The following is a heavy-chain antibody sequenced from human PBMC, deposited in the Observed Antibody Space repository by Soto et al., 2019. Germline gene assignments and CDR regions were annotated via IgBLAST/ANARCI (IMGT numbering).Heavy chain of an antibody. V-gene: IGHV1-3*01. CDR2: INAGKGNT. D-gene: IGHD2-21*02. CDR1: GYTFTKYI. CDR3: ARSIQYCGGDCYSNAFDI. J-gene: IGHJ3*02. Sequence: GASVKVSCKASGYTFTKYIIHWVRQAPGQRLEWMGWINAGKGNTKYSQKFQGRVTITRDTSASTAYMELSSLRSEDTAVYYCARSIQYCGGDCYSNAFDIWGQGTMVTVSS.